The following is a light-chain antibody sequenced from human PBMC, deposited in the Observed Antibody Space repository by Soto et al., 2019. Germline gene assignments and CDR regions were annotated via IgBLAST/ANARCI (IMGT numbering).Light chain of an antibody. CDR1: SSDVGGYNY. CDR2: DVS. V-gene: IGLV2-14*01. CDR3: SSYTSSSTREV. J-gene: IGLJ2*01. Sequence: QSALTQPASVSGSPGQSITISCTGTSSDVGGYNYVSWYQQHPVKAPKLMIYDVSNRPSGVSNRFSGSKSGNTASLTISGLQAEDEADYYCSSYTSSSTREVFGGGTKLTVL.